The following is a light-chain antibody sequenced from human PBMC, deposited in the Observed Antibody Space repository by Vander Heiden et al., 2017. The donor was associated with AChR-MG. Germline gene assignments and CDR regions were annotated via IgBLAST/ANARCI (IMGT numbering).Light chain of an antibody. Sequence: QSALTQPASVSGSPGQSITISCTGTGSDVGGHDSGSWYQQRPGKAPQLILYDVTQRPSGVSNRFSGSKSGDTASLTISGLRAEDEATYYCSSSTTFNTWMFGGGTKVTVL. CDR2: DVT. V-gene: IGLV2-14*01. CDR1: GSDVGGHDS. CDR3: SSSTTFNTWM. J-gene: IGLJ3*02.